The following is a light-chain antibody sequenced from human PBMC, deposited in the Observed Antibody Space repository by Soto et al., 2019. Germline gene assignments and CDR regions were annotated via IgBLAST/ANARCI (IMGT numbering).Light chain of an antibody. CDR2: DAS. CDR3: LQHNSYPWT. V-gene: IGKV1-5*01. CDR1: QSISSW. Sequence: IQMTQSPSTLSASVVDRFTSTFLASQSISSWLAWYQQKPGKAPKLLIYDASSLESGVPSRFSGSGSGTEFTLTISSLQPEDFATYYCLQHNSYPWTFGQGTKVDIK. J-gene: IGKJ1*01.